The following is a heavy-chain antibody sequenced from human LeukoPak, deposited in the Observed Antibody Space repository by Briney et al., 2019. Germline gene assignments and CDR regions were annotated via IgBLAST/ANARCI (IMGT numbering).Heavy chain of an antibody. J-gene: IGHJ4*02. CDR3: AKGSSADY. CDR1: GFTFISYG. D-gene: IGHD3-22*01. CDR2: ISYDGSNK. V-gene: IGHV3-30*18. Sequence: GALRLSCSASGFTFISYGMHWVRQAPGKGLEWVAVISYDGSNKYYSDSVKGRFTISRDNSKNTLYLQMNSLRAEDTAVYYCAKGSSADYWGQGTLVTVSS.